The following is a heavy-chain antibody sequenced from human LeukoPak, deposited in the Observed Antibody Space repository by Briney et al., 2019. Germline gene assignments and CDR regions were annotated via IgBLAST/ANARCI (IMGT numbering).Heavy chain of an antibody. J-gene: IGHJ4*02. D-gene: IGHD5-24*01. CDR1: GGSISSGDYY. CDR3: ARGLLRRDGYNWVY. CDR2: IYYSGST. V-gene: IGHV4-30-4*02. Sequence: PSETLSLTCTVSGGSISSGDYYWSWIRQPPGKGLEWIGYIYYSGSTYYNPSLKSRVTISVDTSKNQFSLKLSSVTAADTAVYYCARGLLRRDGYNWVYWGQGTLVTVSS.